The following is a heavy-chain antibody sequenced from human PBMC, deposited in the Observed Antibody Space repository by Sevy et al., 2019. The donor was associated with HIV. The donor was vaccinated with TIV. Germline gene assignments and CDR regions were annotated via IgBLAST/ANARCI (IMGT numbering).Heavy chain of an antibody. V-gene: IGHV3-11*04. D-gene: IGHD2-2*01. CDR1: GFTFSDYY. J-gene: IGHJ4*02. Sequence: GGSLRLSCAASGFTFSDYYMSWIRQAPGKGLEWVSYISSSGSSYIYYADSVKGRFTISRDNAKNSLYLQMNSLRAEDTAVYYCARDGGCSSTSCLLYFDYWGQGTLVTVSS. CDR2: ISSSGSSYI. CDR3: ARDGGCSSTSCLLYFDY.